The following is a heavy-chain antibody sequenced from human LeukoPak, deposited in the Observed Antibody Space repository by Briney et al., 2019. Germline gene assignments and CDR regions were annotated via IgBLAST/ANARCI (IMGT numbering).Heavy chain of an antibody. CDR1: GFTFSSSW. J-gene: IGHJ4*02. Sequence: GGSLRLSRAASGFTFSSSWMHWVCQTPEKGLEWVADIKCDGSEKYYVDSVKGRLTISRDSAKNSLYLQMNSLRAEDTAVYYCASGSSGYPPYWGQGTLVTVSS. V-gene: IGHV3-52*01. CDR3: ASGSSGYPPY. CDR2: IKCDGSEK. D-gene: IGHD3-22*01.